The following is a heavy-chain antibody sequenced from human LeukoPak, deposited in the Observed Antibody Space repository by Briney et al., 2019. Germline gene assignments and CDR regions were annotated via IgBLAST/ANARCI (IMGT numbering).Heavy chain of an antibody. CDR1: GFTFSDYY. CDR3: ARDVRFLEEDWFDP. CDR2: ISSSGSTI. J-gene: IGHJ5*02. V-gene: IGHV3-11*01. Sequence: GGSLRLSCAASGFTFSDYYMSWIRQAPGKGLEWVSYISSSGSTIYYADSVKGRFTISRDNAKNSLYLQMNSLRAEDTAVYYCARDVRFLEEDWFDPWGQGTLVTVSS. D-gene: IGHD3-3*01.